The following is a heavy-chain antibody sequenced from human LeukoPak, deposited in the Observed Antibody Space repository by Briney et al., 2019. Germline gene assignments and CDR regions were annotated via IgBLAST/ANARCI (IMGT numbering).Heavy chain of an antibody. CDR1: GFIVSSNY. Sequence: GGSLRLSCAASGFIVSSNYMSWVRQAPGKGLEWVSVIYSGGTTYCSDSVKGRFTISRDNSKNTLYLQMNSLRAEDTAVYYCARDSSPHSYYFDYWGQGTLVTVSS. CDR3: ARDSSPHSYYFDY. D-gene: IGHD2-2*01. J-gene: IGHJ4*02. V-gene: IGHV3-53*01. CDR2: IYSGGTT.